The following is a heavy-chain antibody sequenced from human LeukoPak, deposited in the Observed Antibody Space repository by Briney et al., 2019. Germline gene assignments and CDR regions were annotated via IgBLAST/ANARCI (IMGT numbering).Heavy chain of an antibody. CDR1: GGSISSYY. CDR3: AREGGWLQFRYFDY. Sequence: SETLSLTCTVSGGSISSYYWSWIRQPAGKGLEWIGRFQSSGSTNYNPSLKSRVTMSVDTSKNQFSLKLSSVTAADTAVYYCAREGGWLQFRYFDYWGQGTLVTVSS. D-gene: IGHD5-24*01. J-gene: IGHJ4*02. CDR2: FQSSGST. V-gene: IGHV4-4*07.